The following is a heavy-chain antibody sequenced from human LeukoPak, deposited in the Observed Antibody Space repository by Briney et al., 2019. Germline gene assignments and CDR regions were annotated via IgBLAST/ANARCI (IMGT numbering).Heavy chain of an antibody. CDR2: IYYSGST. Sequence: PSETLSLTCTVSGGSISSYYWSWIRQPPGKGLEWLGYIYYSGSTNYNPSLKSRVTISVDTSKNQFSLKLSSVTAADTAVYYCARDSSGSYQLAEENAFDIWGQGTTVTVSS. J-gene: IGHJ3*02. CDR3: ARDSSGSYQLAEENAFDI. CDR1: GGSISSYY. D-gene: IGHD1-26*01. V-gene: IGHV4-59*01.